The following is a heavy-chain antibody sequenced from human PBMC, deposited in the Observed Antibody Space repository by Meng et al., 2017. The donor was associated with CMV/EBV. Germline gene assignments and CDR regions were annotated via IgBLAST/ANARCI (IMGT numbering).Heavy chain of an antibody. CDR2: MNPNSGNT. J-gene: IGHJ6*02. CDR1: GYTYTSYD. D-gene: IGHD2-2*01. Sequence: ASVKVSCKASGYTYTSYDINWVRQATGQGLEWMGWMNPNSGNTGYAQKFQGRVTMTRNNSISTAYMELSSLRSEDTAVYYCARGRVSDCSSTSCHRGAHYYYYGMDVWGQGTTVTVSS. V-gene: IGHV1-8*01. CDR3: ARGRVSDCSSTSCHRGAHYYYYGMDV.